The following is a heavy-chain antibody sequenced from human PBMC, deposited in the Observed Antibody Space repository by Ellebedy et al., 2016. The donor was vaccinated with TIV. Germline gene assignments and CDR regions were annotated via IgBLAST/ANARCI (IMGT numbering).Heavy chain of an antibody. CDR1: GFSLSTSGMC. D-gene: IGHD3-22*01. V-gene: IGHV2-70*01. CDR3: ARISSSGYQRSGFDY. CDR2: IDWDDDK. Sequence: SGPTLVKPAQTLTLTCTFSGFSLSTSGMCVSWIRQPPGKALEWLALIDWDDDKYYSTSLKTRLTISKDTSKNQVVLTMTNMDPVDTATYYCARISSSGYQRSGFDYWGQGTLVTVSS. J-gene: IGHJ4*02.